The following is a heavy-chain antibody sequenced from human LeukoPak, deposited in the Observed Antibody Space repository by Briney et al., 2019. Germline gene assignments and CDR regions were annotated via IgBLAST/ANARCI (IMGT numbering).Heavy chain of an antibody. CDR3: SRDQGYYDSSGSDAFDI. CDR2: INAGNGNT. Sequence: ASVKVSCKASGYTFTSYAMHWVRQAPGQRLEWMGWINAGNGNTKYSQKFQGRVTITRDTSASTAYMELSSLRSEDTAVYYCSRDQGYYDSSGSDAFDIWGQGTMVTVSS. CDR1: GYTFTSYA. D-gene: IGHD3-22*01. J-gene: IGHJ3*02. V-gene: IGHV1-3*01.